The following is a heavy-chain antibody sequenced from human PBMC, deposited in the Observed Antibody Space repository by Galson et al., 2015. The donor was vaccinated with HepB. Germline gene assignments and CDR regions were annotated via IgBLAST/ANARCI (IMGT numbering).Heavy chain of an antibody. CDR2: TYYRSRWYN. D-gene: IGHD2-2*01. V-gene: IGHV6-1*01. CDR3: ARASYCSRTRCRPYLYDYYGMDV. J-gene: IGHJ6*02. CDR1: GDSVSSDSAA. Sequence: CAISGDSVSSDSAAWNWIRQSPSRGLEWLGRTYYRSRWYNDYAVSVKSRITIKPDTSKNQVSLQLNSVTPEDTAVYYCARASYCSRTRCRPYLYDYYGMDVWGQGTTVTVSS.